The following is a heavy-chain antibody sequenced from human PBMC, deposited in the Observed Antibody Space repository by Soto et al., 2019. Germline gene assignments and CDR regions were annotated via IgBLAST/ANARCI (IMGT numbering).Heavy chain of an antibody. D-gene: IGHD5-12*01. CDR2: IKSKTDGGTT. CDR1: GFTFSNAW. V-gene: IGHV3-15*07. Sequence: GGSLRLSCAASGFTFSNAWMNWVRQAPGKGLEWVGRIKSKTDGGTTGYAAPVKGRFTISRDDSKNTLYLQMNSLKTEDTAVYYCTTDGVVATIRDYYSYYVMDVWGQGTKVTVSS. CDR3: TTDGVVATIRDYYSYYVMDV. J-gene: IGHJ6*02.